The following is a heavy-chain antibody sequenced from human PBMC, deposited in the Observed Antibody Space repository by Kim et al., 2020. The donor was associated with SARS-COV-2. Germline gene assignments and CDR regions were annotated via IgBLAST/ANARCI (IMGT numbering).Heavy chain of an antibody. Sequence: SSGSRTIYYADSVKGRFTISRDNAKNSLYLQMNSLRDDDTAVYYCARARYWGQGTLVTVSS. CDR3: ARARY. CDR2: SSGSRTI. V-gene: IGHV3-48*02. J-gene: IGHJ4*02.